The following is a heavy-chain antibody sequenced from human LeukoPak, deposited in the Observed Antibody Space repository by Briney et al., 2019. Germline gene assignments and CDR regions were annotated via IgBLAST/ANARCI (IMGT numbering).Heavy chain of an antibody. J-gene: IGHJ4*02. CDR3: AKNLFAVATGFDY. D-gene: IGHD5-12*01. V-gene: IGHV3-30*02. CDR2: IWYDGSNK. CDR1: GFTFSSYG. Sequence: GGSLRLSCAASGFTFSSYGMHWVRQAPGKGLEWVAVIWYDGSNKYYADSVKGRFTISRDNSKNTLYLQMNSLRAEDTAVYYCAKNLFAVATGFDYWGQGTLVTVSS.